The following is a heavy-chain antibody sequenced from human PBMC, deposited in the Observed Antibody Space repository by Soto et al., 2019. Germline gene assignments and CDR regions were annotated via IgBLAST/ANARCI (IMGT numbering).Heavy chain of an antibody. Sequence: GGSLRLSCAASGFVFADYGVHWVRQSPGKGLEWVAVISFDGTNKFYADSVKGRFTISRDNSNNTLYLQTSSLRTEDTAVYYCAKDTLYPVVSYFYYGLDVWGQGTTVTVSS. CDR3: AKDTLYPVVSYFYYGLDV. V-gene: IGHV3-30*18. CDR1: GFVFADYG. D-gene: IGHD2-8*01. J-gene: IGHJ6*02. CDR2: ISFDGTNK.